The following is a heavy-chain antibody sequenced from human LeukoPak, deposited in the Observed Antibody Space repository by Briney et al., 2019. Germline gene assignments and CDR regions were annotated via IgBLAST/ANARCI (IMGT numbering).Heavy chain of an antibody. CDR2: ISSSSSYI. CDR3: ARDHRRNIVVVPAAISYYFDY. V-gene: IGHV3-21*01. J-gene: IGHJ4*02. CDR1: GFTFSSYS. D-gene: IGHD2-2*01. Sequence: GGSLRLSCAASGFTFSSYSMNWVRQAPGKGLEWVSSISSSSSYIYYADSVKGRFTISRDNAKHSLYLQMNSLRAEDTAVYYCARDHRRNIVVVPAAISYYFDYWGQGTLVTVSS.